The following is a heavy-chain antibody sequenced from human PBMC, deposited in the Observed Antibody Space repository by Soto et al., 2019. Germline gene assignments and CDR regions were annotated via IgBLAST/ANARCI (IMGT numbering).Heavy chain of an antibody. CDR2: INAGNGKT. Sequence: QVQLVQSGAEEKKPGASVKVSCKASGYTFTSYAMHWVRQAPGQRLEWMGWINAGNGKTKYSQQFPGRVTITRDTSASAAYMGRSSLRPEDTAVYYCARSIVVVTALDYWGQGTLVTVSP. CDR3: ARSIVVVTALDY. CDR1: GYTFTSYA. V-gene: IGHV1-3*05. D-gene: IGHD2-21*02. J-gene: IGHJ4*02.